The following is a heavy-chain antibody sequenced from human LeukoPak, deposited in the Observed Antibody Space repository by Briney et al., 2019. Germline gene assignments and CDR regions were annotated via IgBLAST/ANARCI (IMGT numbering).Heavy chain of an antibody. CDR3: ARERGDDAFDI. D-gene: IGHD3-16*01. Sequence: GGSLRLSCAASGFTFSSYSMNWVRQAPGKGLEWVSSISSSSSYIYYADSVKGRFTISRDNAKNSLYLQMNSLRAEDTAVYYCARERGDDAFDIWGQGTMVTVSS. V-gene: IGHV3-21*01. J-gene: IGHJ3*02. CDR1: GFTFSSYS. CDR2: ISSSSSYI.